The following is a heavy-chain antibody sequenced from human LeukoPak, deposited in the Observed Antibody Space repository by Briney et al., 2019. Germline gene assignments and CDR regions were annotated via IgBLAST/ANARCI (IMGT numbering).Heavy chain of an antibody. J-gene: IGHJ6*03. CDR2: IYYSGST. V-gene: IGHV4-39*07. CDR3: ARDGYDFWSAKYYYYMDV. CDR1: GGSISSSSYY. D-gene: IGHD3-3*01. Sequence: PSETLSLTCTVSGGSISSSSYYWGWIRQPPGKGLEWIGSIYYSGSTYYNPSLKSRVTISVDTSKNQFSLKLSSVTAANTAVYYCARDGYDFWSAKYYYYMDVWGKGTTVTVSS.